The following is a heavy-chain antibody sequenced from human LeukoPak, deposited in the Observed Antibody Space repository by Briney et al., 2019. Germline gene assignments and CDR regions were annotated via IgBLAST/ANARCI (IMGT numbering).Heavy chain of an antibody. D-gene: IGHD3-16*02. J-gene: IGHJ4*02. CDR3: ARGRGMITFGGVIDPPYYFDY. V-gene: IGHV1-69*05. Sequence: GASVKVSCKASGYTFTSYDINWVRQAPGQGLEWMGGIIPIFGTANYAQKFQGRVTITTDESTSTAYMELSSLRSEDTAVYYCARGRGMITFGGVIDPPYYFDYWGQGTLVTVSS. CDR1: GYTFTSYD. CDR2: IIPIFGTA.